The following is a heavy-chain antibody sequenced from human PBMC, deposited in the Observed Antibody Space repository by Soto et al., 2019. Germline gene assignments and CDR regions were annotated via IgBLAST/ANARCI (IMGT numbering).Heavy chain of an antibody. J-gene: IGHJ4*02. CDR3: ASDWGGLRPSRTSAHEEDY. CDR2: INPSGGST. Sequence: ASVKVSCKASGYTFTSYYMHWVRQAPGQGLEWMGIINPSGGSTSYAQKFQGRVTMTRDTSTSTVYMELSSLRSEDTAVYYCASDWGGLRPSRTSAHEEDYWGQGTLVTVSS. V-gene: IGHV1-46*01. CDR1: GYTFTSYY. D-gene: IGHD3-16*01.